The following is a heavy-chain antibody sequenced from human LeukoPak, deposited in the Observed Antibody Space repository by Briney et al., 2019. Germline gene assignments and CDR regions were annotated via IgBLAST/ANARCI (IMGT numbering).Heavy chain of an antibody. D-gene: IGHD3-10*01. J-gene: IGHJ6*03. CDR3: ARTARRADGSGSQRPQYYYYYYMDV. CDR1: GFTFSSYW. CDR2: IKQDGSEK. V-gene: IGHV3-7*01. Sequence: LPGGSLRLSCAASGFTFSSYWMSWVRQAPGKGLEWVANIKQDGSEKYYVDSVKGRFTISRDNAKNSLYLQMNSLRAEDTAVYYCARTARRADGSGSQRPQYYYYYYMDVWGKGTTVTISS.